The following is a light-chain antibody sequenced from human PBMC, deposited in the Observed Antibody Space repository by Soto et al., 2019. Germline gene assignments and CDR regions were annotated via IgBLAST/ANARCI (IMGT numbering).Light chain of an antibody. CDR3: SSYTNTTPVV. J-gene: IGLJ2*01. Sequence: QSVLTQVASVSGSPGQSITISCTGTSSDVGGYDYVSWYQQHPGKAPKLMIYNVNYRPSGVSNRFSGSKSGNTASLTISGLQAEDESNYYCSSYTNTTPVVFGGGTKLTVL. CDR1: SSDVGGYDY. CDR2: NVN. V-gene: IGLV2-14*03.